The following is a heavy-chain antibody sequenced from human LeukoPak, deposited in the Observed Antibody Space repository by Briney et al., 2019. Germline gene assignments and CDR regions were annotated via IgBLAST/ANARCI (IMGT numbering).Heavy chain of an antibody. CDR2: VHLDGRT. V-gene: IGHV4-4*02. CDR1: GGSISSTNW. Sequence: SETLSLTCGVSGGSISSTNWWTWVRQPPRKGLEWIGEVHLDGRTNYNPSLESRLTMSVDLSENHISLKLTSVTAADTAVYYCAREGGFYRPLDYSGQGTLVTVSS. CDR3: AREGGFYRPLDY. J-gene: IGHJ4*02. D-gene: IGHD3-3*01.